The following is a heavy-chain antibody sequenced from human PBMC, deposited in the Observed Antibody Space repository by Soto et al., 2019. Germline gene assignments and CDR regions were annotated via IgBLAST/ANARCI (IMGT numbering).Heavy chain of an antibody. D-gene: IGHD6-19*01. CDR1: GGSFSGYY. J-gene: IGHJ4*02. Sequence: SETLSLTCAVYGGSFSGYYWSWIRQPPGKGLEWIGEINHSGSTNYNPSLQSRVTISSARSTNQVSLTLTSVIAADTVVYYCARLRPPGGYSSGCFDSWGPGILVTVSS. V-gene: IGHV4-34*01. CDR3: ARLRPPGGYSSGCFDS. CDR2: INHSGST.